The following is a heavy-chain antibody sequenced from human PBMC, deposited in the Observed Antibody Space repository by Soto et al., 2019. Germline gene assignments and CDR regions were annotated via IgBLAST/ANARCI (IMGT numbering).Heavy chain of an antibody. CDR1: GGSISSYY. D-gene: IGHD2-15*01. Sequence: PSETLSLTCTVSGGSISSYYWSWIRQPPGKGLEWIGYIYYSGSTNYNPSLKSRVTISVDTSKNQFSLKLSSVTAADTVVYYCARHCSGGSCYSDYYYYMDVWGKGTTVS. CDR3: ARHCSGGSCYSDYYYYMDV. V-gene: IGHV4-59*08. CDR2: IYYSGST. J-gene: IGHJ6*03.